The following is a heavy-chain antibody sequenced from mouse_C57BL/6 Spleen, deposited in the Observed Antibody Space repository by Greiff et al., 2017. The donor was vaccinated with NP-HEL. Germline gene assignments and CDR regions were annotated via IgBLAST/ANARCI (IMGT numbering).Heavy chain of an antibody. J-gene: IGHJ4*01. V-gene: IGHV5-17*01. D-gene: IGHD4-1*01. CDR1: GFTFSDYG. CDR2: ISSGSSTI. CDR3: ARFGRGYYAMDY. Sequence: EVKLMESGGGLVKPGGSLKLSCAASGFTFSDYGMHWVRQAPEKGLEWVAYISSGSSTIYYADTVKGRFTISRDNAKNTLFLQMTSLRSEDTAMYYCARFGRGYYAMDYWGQGTSVTVSS.